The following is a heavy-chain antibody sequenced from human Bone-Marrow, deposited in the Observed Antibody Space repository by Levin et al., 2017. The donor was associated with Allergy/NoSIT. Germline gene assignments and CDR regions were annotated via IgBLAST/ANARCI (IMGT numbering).Heavy chain of an antibody. CDR2: IYYSGST. V-gene: IGHV4-61*01. J-gene: IGHJ4*02. CDR1: GGSVSDDTYY. Sequence: MTSETLSLTCTVSGGSVSDDTYYWSWIRQPPGKGLEWIGYIYYSGSTNYNPSLKSRVTMSVDTSKNQFSLKVTSVTAADTAVYYCERGRDTAVADTDYWGQGTLVTVSS. CDR3: ERGRDTAVADTDY. D-gene: IGHD6-19*01.